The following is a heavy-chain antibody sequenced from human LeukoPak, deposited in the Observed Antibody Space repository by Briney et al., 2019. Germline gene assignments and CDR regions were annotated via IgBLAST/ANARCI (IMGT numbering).Heavy chain of an antibody. CDR3: ARDRYGDGFAHFDY. CDR2: VTPSGGT. D-gene: IGHD5-24*01. V-gene: IGHV1-2*02. J-gene: IGHJ4*02. CDR1: GYTFTSYA. Sequence: ASVKVSCKASGYTFTSYAMHWVRQAPGQGLEWMGWVTPSGGTNYPQKFQGRVAITRDTSITTAYMDLSRLTSDDTAVYYCARDRYGDGFAHFDYWGQGALVTVSS.